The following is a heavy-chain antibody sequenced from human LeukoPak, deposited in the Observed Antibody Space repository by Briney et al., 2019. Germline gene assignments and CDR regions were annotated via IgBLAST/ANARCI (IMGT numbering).Heavy chain of an antibody. V-gene: IGHV1-2*02. Sequence: ASVKVSCKASGYTFTGYYMHWVRQAPGQELEWMGWINPNSGGTNSAQKFQGRVTMTRDTSISTAYMELSRLRSDDTAVYYCARGGSSWYRPADYYGVDVWGQGTTVTVSS. D-gene: IGHD6-13*01. CDR3: ARGGSSWYRPADYYGVDV. CDR1: GYTFTGYY. J-gene: IGHJ6*02. CDR2: INPNSGGT.